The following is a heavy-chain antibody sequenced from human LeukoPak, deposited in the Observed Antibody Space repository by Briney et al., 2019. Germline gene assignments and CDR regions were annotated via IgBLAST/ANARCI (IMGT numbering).Heavy chain of an antibody. D-gene: IGHD6-25*01. CDR3: ARHQAAWVGFYFDY. V-gene: IGHV4-39*01. Sequence: PSETLSLTCTVFGGSISSSSYYWGWIRQPPGKGLEWIGGIYYSGSTYYNPSLKSRVTISVDTSKNQFSLKLSSVTAADTAVYYCARHQAAWVGFYFDYWGQGTLVTVSS. J-gene: IGHJ4*02. CDR2: IYYSGST. CDR1: GGSISSSSYY.